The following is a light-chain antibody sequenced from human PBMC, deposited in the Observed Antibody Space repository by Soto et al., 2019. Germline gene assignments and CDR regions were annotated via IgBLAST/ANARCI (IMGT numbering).Light chain of an antibody. CDR3: QQYGSSYT. CDR1: QSVSSRY. V-gene: IGKV3-20*01. Sequence: EIVLTQSPGTLSLSPGERATLSCRANQSVSSRYLAWYQQKPGQAPRLLIYDASYRAPGIPDRFSGSGSGTDFTLTISRLEPEDFAVYYCQQYGSSYTFGPGTKVDIK. J-gene: IGKJ3*01. CDR2: DAS.